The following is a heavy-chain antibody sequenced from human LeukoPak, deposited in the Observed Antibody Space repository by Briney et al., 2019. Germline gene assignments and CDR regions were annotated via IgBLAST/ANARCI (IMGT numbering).Heavy chain of an antibody. CDR2: ISSSSSTI. Sequence: PGGSLRLSCAASGFTFSSYSMNWVRQAPGKGLEWVSYISSSSSTIYYADSVKGRFTISRDNAKNSLYLQMNSLRAEDTAVYYCARVRDYGDYPPDYWGQGTLVTVSS. CDR3: ARVRDYGDYPPDY. D-gene: IGHD4-17*01. J-gene: IGHJ4*02. V-gene: IGHV3-48*01. CDR1: GFTFSSYS.